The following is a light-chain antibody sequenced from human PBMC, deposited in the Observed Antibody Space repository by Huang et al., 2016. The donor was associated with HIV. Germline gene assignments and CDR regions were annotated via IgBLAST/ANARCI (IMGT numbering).Light chain of an antibody. CDR1: QTISNY. CDR3: QQSYNIPRT. CDR2: AAS. V-gene: IGKV1-39*01. Sequence: DIQMTQSPSSLSASVGDRVTITCRTSQTISNYLNWYQQRPLKAPKLLIYAASTLQSGVPSRFSGRLSGTDYTLTISSLQPEDSATYFCQQSYNIPRTFGQGTKVEIK. J-gene: IGKJ1*01.